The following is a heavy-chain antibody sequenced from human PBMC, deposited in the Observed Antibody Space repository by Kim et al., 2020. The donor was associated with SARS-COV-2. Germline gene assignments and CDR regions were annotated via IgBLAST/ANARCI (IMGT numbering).Heavy chain of an antibody. D-gene: IGHD3-3*02. V-gene: IGHV3-9*01. CDR1: GFTFRDYA. Sequence: GGSLRLSCAASGFTFRDYAMPWVRQAPGKGLEWVSGISGNNGHIDYADSVRGRFTISRDNAKNSLYLQINSLRVEDTALYYCAKEGTLAISGTSSYFQHWGQGTLVTFSS. CDR3: AKEGTLAISGTSSYFQH. J-gene: IGHJ1*01. CDR2: ISGNNGHI.